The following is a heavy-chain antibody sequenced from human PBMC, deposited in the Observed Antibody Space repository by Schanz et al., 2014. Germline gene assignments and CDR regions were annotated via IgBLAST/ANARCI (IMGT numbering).Heavy chain of an antibody. Sequence: VQLVESGGGLVKPGGSLRLSCAASGFTFSSSWMHWVRQAPGKGLVWVSRTSHDGSFTTFADSVKGRFTISRDNARNTLYLQMXXXXXXXTAVYYCTRDTDYHFDYWGQGTLVTVSS. CDR3: TRDTDYHFDY. D-gene: IGHD4-17*01. CDR1: GFTFSSSW. V-gene: IGHV3-74*01. J-gene: IGHJ4*02. CDR2: TSHDGSFT.